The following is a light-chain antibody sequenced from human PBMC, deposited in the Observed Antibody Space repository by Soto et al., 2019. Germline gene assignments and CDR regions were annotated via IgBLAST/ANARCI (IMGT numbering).Light chain of an antibody. CDR1: SDDVGGYNY. V-gene: IGLV2-14*01. CDR3: SSYTSSSSYV. CDR2: EVT. Sequence: QSALTQPASVSGSPGQSITISCSGTSDDVGGYNYVSWYQQHPGKAPKLMISEVTDRPSGVSNRFSGSKSGNTASLTISGLQAEDEADYYRSSYTSSSSYVFGTGTKVTVL. J-gene: IGLJ1*01.